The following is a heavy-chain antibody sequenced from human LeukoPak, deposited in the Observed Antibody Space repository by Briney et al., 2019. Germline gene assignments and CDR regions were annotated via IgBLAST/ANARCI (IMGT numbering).Heavy chain of an antibody. J-gene: IGHJ5*02. D-gene: IGHD6-19*01. CDR2: MNPSSGNT. V-gene: IGHV1-8*03. Sequence: ASVKVSCKASGYTFTSYGISWVRQATGQGLEWMGWMNPSSGNTGYAQKFQGRVTITRNTSISTAYMELSSLRSEDTAVYYCARGHIAVAGTEDDPYNWFDPWGQGTLVTVSS. CDR1: GYTFTSYG. CDR3: ARGHIAVAGTEDDPYNWFDP.